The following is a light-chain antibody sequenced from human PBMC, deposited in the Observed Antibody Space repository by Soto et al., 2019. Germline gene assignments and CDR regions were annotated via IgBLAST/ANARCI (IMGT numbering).Light chain of an antibody. V-gene: IGLV2-23*02. Sequence: QSVLTQPASGSVSPGQSISISCTGTTTDVGSYNLVSWYQQHPGRAPKLMIYEVSRRPSGVSNRFSGSKSGNTASLTISGLQAEDEADYYCCSWAGSNTFYFFGTGTKVTVL. CDR2: EVS. J-gene: IGLJ1*01. CDR1: TTDVGSYNL. CDR3: CSWAGSNTFYF.